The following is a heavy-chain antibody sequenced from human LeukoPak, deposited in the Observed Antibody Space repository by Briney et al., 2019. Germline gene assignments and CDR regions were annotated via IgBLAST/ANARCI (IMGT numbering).Heavy chain of an antibody. V-gene: IGHV3-9*01. Sequence: GVSLRLSCAASGFTFYDYAMHWVRQAPGKGLEGVSGICWNSCSIVYADSVKRRFTISRHNAENSLYLQMNSLRDEATVLYYCAKASKWELLPPVVFDYWGQGTLVTVSS. D-gene: IGHD1-26*01. CDR2: ICWNSCSI. CDR3: AKASKWELLPPVVFDY. CDR1: GFTFYDYA. J-gene: IGHJ4*02.